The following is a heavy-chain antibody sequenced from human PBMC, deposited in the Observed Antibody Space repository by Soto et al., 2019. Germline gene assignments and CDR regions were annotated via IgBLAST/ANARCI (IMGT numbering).Heavy chain of an antibody. CDR3: ARDQSGIGWYVDWFDP. CDR1: GFTFNNHA. Sequence: QLTQSGAEVKKPGASVKVSCKASGFTFNNHAIHWVRQAPGQRLEWMGWINAGNRNTYYSERFKGKATFTRDTVATTVYMELTSLTSEDTSIYYCARDQSGIGWYVDWFDPWGQGTLVTVSS. CDR2: INAGNRNT. V-gene: IGHV1-3*01. D-gene: IGHD6-19*01. J-gene: IGHJ5*02.